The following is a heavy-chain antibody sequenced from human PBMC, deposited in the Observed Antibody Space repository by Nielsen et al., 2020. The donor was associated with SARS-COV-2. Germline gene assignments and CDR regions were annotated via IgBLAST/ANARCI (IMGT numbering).Heavy chain of an antibody. J-gene: IGHJ6*03. CDR3: ARHFTAAAGSRNPNYYYYYMDV. CDR1: GYSFTSYW. V-gene: IGHV5-51*01. Sequence: GESLKISCKGSGYSFTSYWIGWVRQMPGKGLEWMGNIYPGDSDTRYSPSFQGQVTISADKSISTAYLQWSSLKASDTAMYYCARHFTAAAGSRNPNYYYYYMDVWGKGTTVTVSS. CDR2: IYPGDSDT. D-gene: IGHD6-13*01.